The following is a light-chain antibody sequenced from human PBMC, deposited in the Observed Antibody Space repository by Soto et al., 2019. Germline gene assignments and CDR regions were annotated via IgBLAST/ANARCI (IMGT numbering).Light chain of an antibody. CDR3: AAWDDSLNGWV. J-gene: IGLJ3*02. V-gene: IGLV1-44*01. CDR1: SSNIGSNT. CDR2: SNN. Sequence: QAVVTQPPSASGTPGQRVTISCSGSSSNIGSNTVNWYQHLPGTAPKLLIYSNNQRPSGVPDRFSGSKSGTPASLAISGLQSEDEADYYCAAWDDSLNGWVFGGGTKVTVL.